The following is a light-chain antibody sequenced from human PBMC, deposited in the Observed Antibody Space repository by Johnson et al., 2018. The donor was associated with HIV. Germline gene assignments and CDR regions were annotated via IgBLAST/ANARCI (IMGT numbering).Light chain of an antibody. J-gene: IGLJ1*01. CDR1: TSNIGNNY. CDR2: ENN. CDR3: GTWDSSLSAGYV. Sequence: QSVLTQPPSVSAAPGQKVTISCSGSTSNIGNNYVSWYQHLPRTAPKLLIYENNKRPSGIPDRFSGSKSGTSATLGITGLQTGDEADYYCGTWDSSLSAGYVFGTGTKVTVL. V-gene: IGLV1-51*01.